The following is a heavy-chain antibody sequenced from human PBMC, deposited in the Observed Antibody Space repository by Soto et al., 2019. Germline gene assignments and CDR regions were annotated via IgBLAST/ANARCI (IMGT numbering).Heavy chain of an antibody. CDR1: GFTFSSYA. V-gene: IGHV3-64*01. D-gene: IGHD1-20*01. CDR3: ARVNWHGDGGHYDC. Sequence: EVQLVESGGDLVQPGGSLRLSCAASGFTFSSYALHWVRQAPGKGLEYVSAISSNVDNTYYANSVQGRFTISRDNSKNTLYLQMGSLRVEDMAVYYCARVNWHGDGGHYDCWGQGTLVTVSP. CDR2: ISSNVDNT. J-gene: IGHJ4*02.